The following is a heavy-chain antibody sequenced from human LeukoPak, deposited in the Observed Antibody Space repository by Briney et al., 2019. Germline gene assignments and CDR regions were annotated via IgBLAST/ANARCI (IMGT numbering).Heavy chain of an antibody. J-gene: IGHJ4*02. CDR3: ARLGWELHFDY. V-gene: IGHV4-39*01. Sequence: PSETLSLTCTVSGGSISSSSYYWGWIRQPPGKGLEWVGSIYYTGSTYCNPSLKSRVTISVDTSKNQLSLKLSSVTAADTAVYYCARLGWELHFDYWGQGTLVTVSS. D-gene: IGHD1-26*01. CDR2: IYYTGST. CDR1: GGSISSSSYY.